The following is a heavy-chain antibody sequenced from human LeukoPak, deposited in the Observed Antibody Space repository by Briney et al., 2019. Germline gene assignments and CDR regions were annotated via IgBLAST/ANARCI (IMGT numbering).Heavy chain of an antibody. Sequence: GGSLRLSCAASGFTFSSYSMDWVRQAPGKGLEWVASISSSSSYIYYADSVKGRFTISRDNAKNSLYLQMNSLRAEDTAVYYCARDRATINDAFDIWGQGTMVTVSS. J-gene: IGHJ3*02. CDR3: ARDRATINDAFDI. CDR1: GFTFSSYS. D-gene: IGHD5-12*01. V-gene: IGHV3-21*01. CDR2: ISSSSSYI.